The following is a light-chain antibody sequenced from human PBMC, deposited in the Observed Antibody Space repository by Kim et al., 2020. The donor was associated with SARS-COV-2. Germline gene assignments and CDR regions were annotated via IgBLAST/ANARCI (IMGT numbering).Light chain of an antibody. V-gene: IGLV3-21*04. CDR2: FDR. CDR3: QVWATTNDRGV. CDR1: IIGTKS. Sequence: SYELTQPPSVSVAPGNTATITCGGNIIGTKSVHWYQQRAGQAPLLVIYFDRDRPSGIPERFSGSNSGYTATLTTSRVAAGDEADYYCQVWATTNDRGVFG. J-gene: IGLJ2*01.